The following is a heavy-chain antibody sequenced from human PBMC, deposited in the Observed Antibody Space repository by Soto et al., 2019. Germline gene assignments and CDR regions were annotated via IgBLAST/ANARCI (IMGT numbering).Heavy chain of an antibody. CDR2: IWYDGSNK. CDR3: AREHCSSTSCPIDY. CDR1: GFTFSSYG. J-gene: IGHJ4*02. D-gene: IGHD2-2*01. Sequence: QVQLVESGGGVVQPGRSLRLSCAASGFTFSSYGMHWVRQAPGKGLEWVAVIWYDGSNKYYADSVKGRFTISRDNSKNTLYLRMNSLRAEDTAVYYCAREHCSSTSCPIDYWGQGTLVTVSS. V-gene: IGHV3-33*01.